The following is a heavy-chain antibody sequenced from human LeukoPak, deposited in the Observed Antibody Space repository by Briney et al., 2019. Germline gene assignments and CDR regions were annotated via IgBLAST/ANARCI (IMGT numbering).Heavy chain of an antibody. CDR2: VSGDGGST. CDR1: GFTFDDYA. V-gene: IGHV3-43*02. CDR3: AKDMTSPQLWLPRRSRNFDY. Sequence: PGRSLRLSCADSGFTFDDYAMHWVRQAPGQGLEWVSLVSGDGGSTYYADSVKGRFTISRDNSKNSLYLQMNSLRTEDTALYYCAKDMTSPQLWLPRRSRNFDYWGQGTLVTVSS. D-gene: IGHD5-18*01. J-gene: IGHJ4*02.